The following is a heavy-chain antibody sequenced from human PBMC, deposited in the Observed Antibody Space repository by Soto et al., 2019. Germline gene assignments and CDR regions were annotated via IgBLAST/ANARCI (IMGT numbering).Heavy chain of an antibody. CDR1: GGTFSSYT. Sequence: QVQLVQSGAEVKKPGSSVKVSCKASGGTFSSYTISWVRQAPGQGLEWMGRIIPILGIANYAQKFQGRVTITADKSTSTAYMELSSLRSEDTAVYYCAGGIQLWPYYYYGMDVWGQGTTVTVSS. CDR2: IIPILGIA. CDR3: AGGIQLWPYYYYGMDV. V-gene: IGHV1-69*02. J-gene: IGHJ6*02. D-gene: IGHD5-18*01.